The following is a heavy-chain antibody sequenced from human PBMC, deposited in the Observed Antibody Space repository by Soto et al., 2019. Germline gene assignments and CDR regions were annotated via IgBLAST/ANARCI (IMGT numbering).Heavy chain of an antibody. D-gene: IGHD2-21*02. CDR3: ARDLWGYCGTDCYPLDV. V-gene: IGHV4-59*01. J-gene: IGHJ6*02. CDR2: MYNTGST. CDR1: GGSISRYY. Sequence: SETLSLTCTVSGGSISRYYWTWIRQPPGKGLEWIGYMYNTGSTVYNPPFKSRVTISVDTSKNQFSLKLNSVTAADTAVYYCARDLWGYCGTDCYPLDVWGQGTTVTVS.